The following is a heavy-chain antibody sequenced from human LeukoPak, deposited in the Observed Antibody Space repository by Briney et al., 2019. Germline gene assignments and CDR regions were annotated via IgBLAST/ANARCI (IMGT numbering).Heavy chain of an antibody. CDR3: AGVGSSSWSENDY. V-gene: IGHV1-69*13. CDR2: IIPIFGTA. J-gene: IGHJ4*02. CDR1: GGTFSSYA. Sequence: GASVKVSCKASGGTFSSYAISWVRQAPGQGLEWMGGIIPIFGTANYAQKFQGRVTITADESTSTAYMELSSLRSEDTAVYYCAGVGSSSWSENDYWGQGTLVTVSS. D-gene: IGHD6-13*01.